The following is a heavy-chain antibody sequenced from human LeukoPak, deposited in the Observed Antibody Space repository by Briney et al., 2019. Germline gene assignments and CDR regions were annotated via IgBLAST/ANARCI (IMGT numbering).Heavy chain of an antibody. CDR1: GYTFTSYD. D-gene: IGHD6-13*01. CDR2: MNPNSGNT. V-gene: IGHV1-8*01. CDR3: ARGVRAAAGTFN. Sequence: ASVKVSCKASGYTFTSYDINWVRQATGQGLEWMGWMNPNSGNTGYAQKFQGRVTMTRNTSISAAYMELSSLRSEDTAVYYCARGVRAAAGTFNWGQGTLVTVSS. J-gene: IGHJ4*02.